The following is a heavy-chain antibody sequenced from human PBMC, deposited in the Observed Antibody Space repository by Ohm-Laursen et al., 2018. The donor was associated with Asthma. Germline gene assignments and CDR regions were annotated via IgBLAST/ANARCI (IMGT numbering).Heavy chain of an antibody. CDR3: ARIGPEWELPGREYSLNH. V-gene: IGHV3-21*01. CDR1: GFTFSDFN. Sequence: SLRLSCAASGFTFSDFNIHWVRQIPGKGLEWVASISTASSFIYYADSVRGRFTTSRDNARNSVYLQMNSLRAEDTALYYCARIGPEWELPGREYSLNHWGEGTLVTVSS. J-gene: IGHJ1*01. D-gene: IGHD1-26*01. CDR2: ISTASSFI.